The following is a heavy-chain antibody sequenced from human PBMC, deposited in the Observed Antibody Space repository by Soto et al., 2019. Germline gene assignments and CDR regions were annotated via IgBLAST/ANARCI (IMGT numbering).Heavy chain of an antibody. CDR3: WRGYYHGRGYSNTVDL. V-gene: IGHV4-59*01. CDR2: VHYTGRT. J-gene: IGHJ3*01. D-gene: IGHD2-15*01. CDR1: VASISSSY. Sequence: SLTSTVSVASISSSYWSWIRLSLGKRLEWIGYVHYTGRTKFNPSLDNRASISVDTSKNQFSLKLGSVSAADTAVYYGWRGYYHGRGYSNTVDLWGKGTMVP.